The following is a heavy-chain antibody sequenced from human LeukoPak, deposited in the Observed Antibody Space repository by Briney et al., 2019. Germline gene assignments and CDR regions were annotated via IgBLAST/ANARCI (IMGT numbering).Heavy chain of an antibody. J-gene: IGHJ4*02. CDR1: GFTFSSYA. CDR2: ISYDGSNK. V-gene: IGHV3-30*04. Sequence: TGGSLRLSCAASGFTFSSYAMHWVRQAPGKGLEWVAVISYDGSNKYYADSVKGRFTISRDNSKNTLYLQMNSLRAEDTAVYYCARDYGISYGDNDYWGQGALVTVSS. CDR3: ARDYGISYGDNDY. D-gene: IGHD4-23*01.